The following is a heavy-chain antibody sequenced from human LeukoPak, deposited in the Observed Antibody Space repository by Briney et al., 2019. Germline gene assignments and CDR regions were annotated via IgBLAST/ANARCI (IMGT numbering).Heavy chain of an antibody. J-gene: IGHJ4*02. D-gene: IGHD5-18*01. Sequence: GGSLRLSCAASGYTFSDYSINWVRQAPGEGVECISYISSTGTSIYYADSVKGRFTISRDNAKNSLYLQMNSLRAEDTAGYYCARLRGSRGYSAVIDYWGQGTLVTVSS. CDR2: ISSTGTSI. V-gene: IGHV3-48*01. CDR1: GYTFSDYS. CDR3: ARLRGSRGYSAVIDY.